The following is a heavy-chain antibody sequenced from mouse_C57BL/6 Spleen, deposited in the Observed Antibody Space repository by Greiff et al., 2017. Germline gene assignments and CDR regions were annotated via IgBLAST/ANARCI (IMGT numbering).Heavy chain of an antibody. CDR1: GYAFSSSW. CDR2: IYPGDGDT. D-gene: IGHD2-4*01. V-gene: IGHV1-82*01. CDR3: ASYYDYDEEAAWFAY. Sequence: QVQLQQSGPELVKPGASVKISCKASGYAFSSSWMNWVKQRPGKGLEWIGRIYPGDGDTNYNGKFKGKATLTADKSSSTAYMQLSSLTSEDSAVYFCASYYDYDEEAAWFAYWGQGTLVTVSA. J-gene: IGHJ3*01.